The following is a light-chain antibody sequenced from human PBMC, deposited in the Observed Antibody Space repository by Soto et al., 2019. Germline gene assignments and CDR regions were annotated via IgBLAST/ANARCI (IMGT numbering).Light chain of an antibody. Sequence: DTQMTQSPSSLSASVGDTVTITCQASRDIADSLNWYQQRAGQAPKLLIYDASSLQSGVPARFSGSGTGTSFILTISSLQPEDFATYYCQQYDDPFTFGGGTKVEIK. J-gene: IGKJ4*01. CDR1: RDIADS. CDR2: DAS. V-gene: IGKV1-33*01. CDR3: QQYDDPFT.